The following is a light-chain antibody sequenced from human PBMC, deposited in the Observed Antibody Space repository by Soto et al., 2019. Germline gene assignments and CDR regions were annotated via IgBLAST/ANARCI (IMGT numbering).Light chain of an antibody. J-gene: IGLJ1*01. V-gene: IGLV2-11*01. CDR2: DVS. CDR3: CSYAGTFCV. Sequence: ALTQPRPVSGSPGQSVTISCTGTSSDFGGYNYVSWYQHHPGKAPKLMIYDVSERPSGVPDRFSGSKSGNTASLTISGLQAEDEADYYCCSYAGTFCVFGTGTKGTVL. CDR1: SSDFGGYNY.